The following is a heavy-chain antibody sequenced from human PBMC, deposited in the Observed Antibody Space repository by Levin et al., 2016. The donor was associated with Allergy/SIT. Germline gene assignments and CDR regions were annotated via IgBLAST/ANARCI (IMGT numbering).Heavy chain of an antibody. J-gene: IGHJ6*02. Sequence: GESLKISCAASGFTFSRSYMSWVRQAPGKGLEWVSSIYTGGSTYYADSVKGRFTISRDNSKNTLYLQMYSLRAEDTAVYYCARALIAVAGTIVISHMDVWGQGTTVTVSS. V-gene: IGHV3-53*01. D-gene: IGHD6-19*01. CDR2: IYTGGST. CDR1: GFTFSRSY. CDR3: ARALIAVAGTIVISHMDV.